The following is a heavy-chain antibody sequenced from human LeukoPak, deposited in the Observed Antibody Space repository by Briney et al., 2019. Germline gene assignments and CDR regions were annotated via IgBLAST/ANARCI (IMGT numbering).Heavy chain of an antibody. V-gene: IGHV3-23*01. D-gene: IGHD4-11*01. J-gene: IGHJ5*02. CDR1: GFTFSSYA. Sequence: GGSLRLSCAATGFTFSSYAMSWVRQAPGQGLEWASGISGGGGSTYYADSVKGRFTISRDNSKNTLYLQMNSLRAEDTAVYYCAKDAFYSNYGIPRFDPWGQGTLVTVSS. CDR2: ISGGGGST. CDR3: AKDAFYSNYGIPRFDP.